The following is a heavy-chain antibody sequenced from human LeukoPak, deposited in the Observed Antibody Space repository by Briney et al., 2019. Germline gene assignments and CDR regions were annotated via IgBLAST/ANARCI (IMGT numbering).Heavy chain of an antibody. V-gene: IGHV1-8*01. CDR3: ARGMGFSYDGSGPAFDI. Sequence: ASVKVSCKASGYTFTSYDINWVRQATGQGLEWMGWMNPNSGNTGYAQKFQGRVTMTRNTSISTAYMGLGSLRSEDTAVYYCARGMGFSYDGSGPAFDIWGQGTMVTVSS. J-gene: IGHJ3*02. D-gene: IGHD3-22*01. CDR2: MNPNSGNT. CDR1: GYTFTSYD.